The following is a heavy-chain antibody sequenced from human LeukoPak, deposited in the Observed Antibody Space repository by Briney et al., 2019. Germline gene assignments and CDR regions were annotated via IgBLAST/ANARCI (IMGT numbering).Heavy chain of an antibody. CDR2: VYCSGST. CDR3: ARSIRGYSSGWYYFDY. Sequence: SETLSLTCTVSGGSIRSSTDFWGWIRQPPGKELEWIGSVYCSGSTYYNPSLKSRVTISVDTSQNQFSVRLSSVTAADTAVYYCARSIRGYSSGWYYFDYWGQGTLITVSS. D-gene: IGHD6-19*01. J-gene: IGHJ4*02. CDR1: GGSIRSSTDF. V-gene: IGHV4-39*07.